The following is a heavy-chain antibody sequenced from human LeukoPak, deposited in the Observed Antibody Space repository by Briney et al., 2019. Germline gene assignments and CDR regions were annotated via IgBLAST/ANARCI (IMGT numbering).Heavy chain of an antibody. Sequence: ASVKVSCKASGYTFTGYYMHWVRQAPGQGLEWMGWINPNSGGTNYAQKFQGRVTMTRDTSISTAYMELSRLRSDDTAVYYCARGVGDCSGTSCYHWFDPWGQGTLVTVSS. J-gene: IGHJ5*02. CDR2: INPNSGGT. CDR1: GYTFTGYY. D-gene: IGHD2-2*01. V-gene: IGHV1-2*02. CDR3: ARGVGDCSGTSCYHWFDP.